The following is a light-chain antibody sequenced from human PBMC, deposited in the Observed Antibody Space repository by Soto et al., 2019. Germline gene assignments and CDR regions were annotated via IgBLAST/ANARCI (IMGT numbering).Light chain of an antibody. J-gene: IGKJ1*01. CDR2: GAS. CDR1: QRVSSSL. V-gene: IGKV3-20*01. Sequence: IVVTQSPGTLSLSPGERATLSCRASQRVSSSLLAWFQQKPGQAPRLLIYGASNRATGVPQRFSGGGSGIDFTLTISRLEPEDFAVYYCQQYGSAPRTFGQGTKV. CDR3: QQYGSAPRT.